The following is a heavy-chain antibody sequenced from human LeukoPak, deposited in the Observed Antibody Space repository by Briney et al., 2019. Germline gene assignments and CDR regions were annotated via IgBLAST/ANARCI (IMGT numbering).Heavy chain of an antibody. CDR2: INPNSGGT. J-gene: IGHJ4*02. Sequence: GASVKVSCKASGYTFTGYYMHWVRQAPGQGLEWMGWINPNSGGTNYAQKFQGRVTMTRDTSISTVYMELSRLRSDDTAVYYCARVTGYYDSSGDYWGQGTLVTVSS. CDR3: ARVTGYYDSSGDY. V-gene: IGHV1-2*02. CDR1: GYTFTGYY. D-gene: IGHD3-22*01.